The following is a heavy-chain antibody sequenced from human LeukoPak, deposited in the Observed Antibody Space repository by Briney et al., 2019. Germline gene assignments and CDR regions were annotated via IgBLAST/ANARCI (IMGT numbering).Heavy chain of an antibody. CDR1: GGSISASY. CDR2: IYSSGST. Sequence: SETLSLTCTDSGGSISASYWNWIRRPAGEGLEWTGHIYSSGSTIYNPSLKSRVTMSVDTSKNQFSLRLSSVTAADTAVYYCARDYGSGTGWFDPWGQGTLVTVSS. V-gene: IGHV4-4*07. CDR3: ARDYGSGTGWFDP. J-gene: IGHJ5*02. D-gene: IGHD3-10*01.